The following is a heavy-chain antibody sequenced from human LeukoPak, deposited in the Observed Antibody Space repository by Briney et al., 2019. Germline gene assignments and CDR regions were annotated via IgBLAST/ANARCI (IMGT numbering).Heavy chain of an antibody. CDR3: TRDHGSAFPFWFDP. CDR1: GYTLTELS. V-gene: IGHV3-49*04. CDR2: IRSKAYGGTT. J-gene: IGHJ5*02. Sequence: SCKVSGYTLTELSMHWVRQAPGKGLEWVGFIRSKAYGGTTEYAASVKGRFTISRDDSKSIAYLQMNSLKTEDTAVYYCTRDHGSAFPFWFDPWGQGTLVTVSS.